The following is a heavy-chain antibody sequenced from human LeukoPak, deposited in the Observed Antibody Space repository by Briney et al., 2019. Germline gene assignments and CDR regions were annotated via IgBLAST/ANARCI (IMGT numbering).Heavy chain of an antibody. J-gene: IGHJ6*03. D-gene: IGHD6-6*01. CDR2: IYTSGST. CDR3: ARRRYSSSSSYYYYYMDV. CDR1: GGSISSYY. V-gene: IGHV4-4*09. Sequence: SETLSLTCTVSGGSISSYYWSWIRQPPGKGLEWIGYIYTSGSTNYNPSLTSRVTISVDTSKNQFSLKLSSVTAADTAVYYCARRRYSSSSSYYYYYMDVWGKGTTVTVSS.